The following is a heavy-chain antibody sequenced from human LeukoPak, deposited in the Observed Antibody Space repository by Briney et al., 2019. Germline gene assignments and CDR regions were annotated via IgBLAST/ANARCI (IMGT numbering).Heavy chain of an antibody. J-gene: IGHJ4*02. D-gene: IGHD6-19*01. V-gene: IGHV4-59*08. Sequence: SETLSLTCTVSGGSISFYYWSWLRQPPGKGPEWIGYIYYSGSTNYNPSLKSRVTISVDTSNNQFSLKLSSVTAADTAVYYCARRDTSGWNYFDYWGQGTLVTVSS. CDR2: IYYSGST. CDR1: GGSISFYY. CDR3: ARRDTSGWNYFDY.